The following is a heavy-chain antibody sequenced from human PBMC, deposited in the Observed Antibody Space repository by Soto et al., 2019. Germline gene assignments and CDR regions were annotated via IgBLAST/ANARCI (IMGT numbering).Heavy chain of an antibody. CDR3: ARDPTSTNGIAAAGTRPTYNWFDP. Sequence: ASVKVSCKASGGTFSSYAISWVRQAPGQGLEWMGGIIPIFGTANYAQKFQGRVTITADESTSTAYMELSSLRSEDTAVYYCARDPTSTNGIAAAGTRPTYNWFDPWGQGTLVTVSS. CDR1: GGTFSSYA. V-gene: IGHV1-69*13. D-gene: IGHD6-13*01. J-gene: IGHJ5*02. CDR2: IIPIFGTA.